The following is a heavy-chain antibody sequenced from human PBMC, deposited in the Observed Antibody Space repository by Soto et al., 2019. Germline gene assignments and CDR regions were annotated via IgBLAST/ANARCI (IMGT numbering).Heavy chain of an antibody. V-gene: IGHV1-69*13. D-gene: IGHD6-13*01. J-gene: IGHJ5*02. Sequence: ASVKVSCKASGGTFSSYAISWVRQAPGQGLEWMGGIIPIFGTANYAQKFQGRVTITADESTSTAYMELSSLRSEDTAVYYCARVRKKQLVLGWFDTWGQGTLVTVSS. CDR3: ARVRKKQLVLGWFDT. CDR2: IIPIFGTA. CDR1: GGTFSSYA.